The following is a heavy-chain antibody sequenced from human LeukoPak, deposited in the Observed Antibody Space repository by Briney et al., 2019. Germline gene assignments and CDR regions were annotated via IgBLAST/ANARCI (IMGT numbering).Heavy chain of an antibody. Sequence: GGSLRLSCAASGFTFSSYAMNWVRQAPGKGLEWVSAISGSGGSTYYADSVKGRFTISRDNSKNTLYLQMNSLTAEDTAVYYCARGSHSSSWPYYYYYGMDVWGQGTTVTVSS. V-gene: IGHV3-23*01. CDR2: ISGSGGST. CDR3: ARGSHSSSWPYYYYYGMDV. J-gene: IGHJ6*02. CDR1: GFTFSSYA. D-gene: IGHD6-13*01.